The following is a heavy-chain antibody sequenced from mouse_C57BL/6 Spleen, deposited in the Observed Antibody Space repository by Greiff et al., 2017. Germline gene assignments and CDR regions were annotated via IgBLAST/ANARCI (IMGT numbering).Heavy chain of an antibody. CDR2: IWSGGST. Sequence: VQLQQSGPGLVQPSQSLSIPCTVSGFSLTSSGVHWVRQSPGKGLEWLGVIWSGGSTDYNAAFISRLSISKDNYKSQVFLKMNSLQADDTAIYYCARIYYDYGYYAMDYWGQGTSVTVSS. V-gene: IGHV2-2*01. J-gene: IGHJ4*01. CDR1: GFSLTSSG. D-gene: IGHD2-4*01. CDR3: ARIYYDYGYYAMDY.